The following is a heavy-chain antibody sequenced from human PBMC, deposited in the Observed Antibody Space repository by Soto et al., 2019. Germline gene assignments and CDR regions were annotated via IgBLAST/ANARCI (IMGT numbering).Heavy chain of an antibody. D-gene: IGHD3-22*01. Sequence: ASVKVYCKASGYTFTSYAIHWVRQAPGQRLEWMGWINVGNGNTRYSQKFQGRLTLTRDTPGNTAYLELNSLISEDTAVYYCATPQDYDGCLDSWGQGTLVTVSS. CDR3: ATPQDYDGCLDS. CDR2: INVGNGNT. CDR1: GYTFTSYA. V-gene: IGHV1-3*01. J-gene: IGHJ4*02.